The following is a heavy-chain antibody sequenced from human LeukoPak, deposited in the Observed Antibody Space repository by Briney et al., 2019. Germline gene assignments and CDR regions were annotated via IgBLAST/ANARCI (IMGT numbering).Heavy chain of an antibody. D-gene: IGHD3-10*01. V-gene: IGHV4-34*01. CDR2: INHSGST. CDR3: ARARTDYYGSGSIYYYYYYMDV. Sequence: SETLSLTCAVYGGSFSGYYWSWIRQPPGKGLEWIGEINHSGSTNYNPSLKSRVTMSVDTSKNQFSLKLSSVTAADTAVYYCARARTDYYGSGSIYYYYYYMDVWGKGTTVTVSS. J-gene: IGHJ6*03. CDR1: GGSFSGYY.